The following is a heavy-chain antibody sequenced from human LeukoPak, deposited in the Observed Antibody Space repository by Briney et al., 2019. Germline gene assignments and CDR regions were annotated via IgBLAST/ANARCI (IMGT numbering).Heavy chain of an antibody. Sequence: SETLSLTCTVSGGSISSGGYYWSWIRQSPVKGLEWIGEIYLYGTTNYNPSLKSRVTMSVDRSKNQFSLKLSSVTAADTAVYYCARQKWEQQGRDYYFYRLDVWGPGTTVTVPS. J-gene: IGHJ6*02. CDR2: IYLYGTT. CDR1: GGSISSGGYY. D-gene: IGHD1-26*01. CDR3: ARQKWEQQGRDYYFYRLDV. V-gene: IGHV4-39*07.